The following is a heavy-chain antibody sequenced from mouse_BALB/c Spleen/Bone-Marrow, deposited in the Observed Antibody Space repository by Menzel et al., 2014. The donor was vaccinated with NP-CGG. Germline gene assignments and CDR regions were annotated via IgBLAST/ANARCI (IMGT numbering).Heavy chain of an antibody. J-gene: IGHJ4*01. CDR3: TRGDLRYAMDY. V-gene: IGHV1S22*01. CDR2: IYPGSGSN. Sequence: LQQSGSELVRPGASVKLSCKASGYTFTSYWMHWVRQRPGQGLEWIGNIYPGSGSNNYDEKFKSKATLTVDTSSSTAYMQLSSLTSEDSAVYYCTRGDLRYAMDYWGQGTSVTGSS. CDR1: GYTFTSYW. D-gene: IGHD6-1*01.